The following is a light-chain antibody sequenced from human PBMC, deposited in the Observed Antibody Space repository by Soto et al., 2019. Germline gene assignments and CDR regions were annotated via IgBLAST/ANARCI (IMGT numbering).Light chain of an antibody. Sequence: EVVLTQSPGTVSLSPGERATLSCRASQSVTSNYLAWYQQKPGQAPRLLIYAASSRATGIPDRFSGSGSGTDFSLTITRLEPADFAVYYCQQYGSSLTWTFGQGTKVEIK. CDR1: QSVTSNY. V-gene: IGKV3-20*01. CDR3: QQYGSSLTWT. CDR2: AAS. J-gene: IGKJ1*01.